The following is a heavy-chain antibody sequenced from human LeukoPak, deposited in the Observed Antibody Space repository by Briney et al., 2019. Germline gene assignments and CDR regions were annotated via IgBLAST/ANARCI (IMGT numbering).Heavy chain of an antibody. CDR1: GFTFSSYA. D-gene: IGHD2-15*01. CDR3: APLGCGGSRYRFDY. Sequence: PGGSLRLSCAASGFTFSSYAMSWVRQAPGKGLEWVSAISGSGGSTYYADSVKGRFTISRDNSKNTLYLQMNSLRAEDTAVYYCAPLGCGGSRYRFDYWGQGTLVTVSS. CDR2: ISGSGGST. J-gene: IGHJ4*02. V-gene: IGHV3-23*01.